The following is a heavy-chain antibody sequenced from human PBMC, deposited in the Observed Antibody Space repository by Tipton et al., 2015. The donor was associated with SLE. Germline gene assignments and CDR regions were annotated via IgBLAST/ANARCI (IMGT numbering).Heavy chain of an antibody. CDR2: INDDGTST. V-gene: IGHV3-74*03. J-gene: IGHJ4*02. Sequence: GSLRLSCVASGFTFRSYWMYWVRQAPGKGLGYISCINDDGTSTEYADSVKGRFTVSGDTAKNTVYLQMNSLRAEDTAVYYCARAAWGAGVDLGLWGQGTLVTVSS. CDR3: ARAAWGAGVDLGL. CDR1: GFTFRSYW. D-gene: IGHD3-16*01.